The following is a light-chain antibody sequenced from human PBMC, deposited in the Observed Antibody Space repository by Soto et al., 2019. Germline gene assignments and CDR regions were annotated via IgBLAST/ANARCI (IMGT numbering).Light chain of an antibody. CDR2: DVS. CDR3: SSSTTNSPPQYV. Sequence: HSALSQPAYVSGAPCESITISCTGTSSDVGGYNSVSWYQHHPGKAPKLMIFDVSDRPSGVSSRFSGSKSGNTASLTISGLQAEDEADYYCSSSTTNSPPQYVFGPGTKVT. V-gene: IGLV2-14*03. CDR1: SSDVGGYNS. J-gene: IGLJ1*01.